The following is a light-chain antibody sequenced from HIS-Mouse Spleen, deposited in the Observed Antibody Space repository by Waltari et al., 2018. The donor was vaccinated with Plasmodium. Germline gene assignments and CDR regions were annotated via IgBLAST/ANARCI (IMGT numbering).Light chain of an antibody. CDR2: YKSDSDK. V-gene: IGLV5-45*03. CDR3: MIWHSSAWV. J-gene: IGLJ3*02. CDR1: SGINVGTYR. Sequence: QAVLTQPSSLSASPGASASLTCTLRSGINVGTYRIYWYQQKPGSPPQYLLRYKSDSDKQQGSVVPSRCSGSKEASANAGILLISGLQSEDEADYYCMIWHSSAWVFGGGTKLTVL.